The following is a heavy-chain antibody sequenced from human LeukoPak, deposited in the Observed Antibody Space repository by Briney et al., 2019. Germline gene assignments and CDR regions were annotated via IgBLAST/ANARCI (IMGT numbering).Heavy chain of an antibody. CDR3: AREPRYSDYDRVLDY. CDR1: GFTFSRYW. D-gene: IGHD5-12*01. CDR2: IKQDGSEK. V-gene: IGHV3-7*01. Sequence: GGSLRLSCAASGFTFSRYWMTWVRQAPGQGLEWVANIKQDGSEKWYVDSVKGRFTISRDTAKNSLYLQMNSLRAEDTAVYYCAREPRYSDYDRVLDYWGQGTLVTVSS. J-gene: IGHJ4*02.